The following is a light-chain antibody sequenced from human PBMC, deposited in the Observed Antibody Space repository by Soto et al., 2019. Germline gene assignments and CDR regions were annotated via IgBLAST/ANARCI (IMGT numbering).Light chain of an antibody. CDR2: TAS. Sequence: DIQLTQSPSFLSASVGDRLTITCRASQDISTYLTWYQQNPGKAPKLLIYTASTLQSGVPSRFSGSGSGTEFTLTTSILQPEDFATYYCQQLHSFPPTFGQGTKVEIK. CDR1: QDISTY. J-gene: IGKJ1*01. V-gene: IGKV1-9*01. CDR3: QQLHSFPPT.